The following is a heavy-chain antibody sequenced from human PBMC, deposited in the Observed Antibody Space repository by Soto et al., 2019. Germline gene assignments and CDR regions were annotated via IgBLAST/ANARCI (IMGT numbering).Heavy chain of an antibody. J-gene: IGHJ4*02. CDR2: VRHDGSNV. CDR3: VRAGVGSRHFYGCFDY. D-gene: IGHD3-10*01. Sequence: QVQLVESGGGVVQPGRSLRLSCAATGFTFSGYGMHWVRQAPGKGLEWVAVVRHDGSNVYYADSVKGRFTSARANYKNTFDLQMNSMRAVDTAVDYCVRAGVGSRHFYGCFDYWGQGTLVTVPS. V-gene: IGHV3-33*01. CDR1: GFTFSGYG.